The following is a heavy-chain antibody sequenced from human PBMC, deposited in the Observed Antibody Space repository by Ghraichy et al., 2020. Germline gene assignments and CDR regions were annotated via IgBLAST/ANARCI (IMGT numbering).Heavy chain of an antibody. CDR1: GFTFSSYA. V-gene: IGHV3-23*01. CDR2: ISGSGGST. D-gene: IGHD3-3*01. J-gene: IGHJ6*02. CDR3: AKGRLMAQDFWSGYESYGMDV. Sequence: GESLNISCAASGFTFSSYAMSWVRQAPGKGLEWVSAISGSGGSTYYADSVKGRFTISRDNSKNTLYLQMNSLRAEDTAVYYCAKGRLMAQDFWSGYESYGMDVWGQGTTVTVSS.